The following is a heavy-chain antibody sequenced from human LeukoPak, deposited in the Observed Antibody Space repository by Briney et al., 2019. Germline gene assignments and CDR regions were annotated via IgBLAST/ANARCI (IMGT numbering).Heavy chain of an antibody. V-gene: IGHV3-74*01. CDR1: GFMVSSNY. D-gene: IGHD5-18*01. Sequence: PGGSLRLSCAASGFMVSSNYMNWVRQAPGKGLVWVSRINSDGSSTSYADSVKGRFTISRDNAKNTLYLQMNSLRAEDTAVYYCARDLGYGDPFDYWGQGTLVTVSS. J-gene: IGHJ4*02. CDR2: INSDGSST. CDR3: ARDLGYGDPFDY.